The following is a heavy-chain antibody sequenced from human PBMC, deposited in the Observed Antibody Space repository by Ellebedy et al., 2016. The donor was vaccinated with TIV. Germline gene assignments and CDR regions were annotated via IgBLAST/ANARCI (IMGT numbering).Heavy chain of an antibody. CDR2: TSGGHDNT. CDR3: AKGSSSGFNYDRVGFEY. CDR1: GFTFSSFA. J-gene: IGHJ4*02. D-gene: IGHD3-16*01. Sequence: GESLKISCAASGFTFSSFAMHWVRQAPGKGLEWLSVTSGGHDNTYHADSVKGRFTITRDNSKNTLYLQMDRLRAEDTAVYYCAKGSSSGFNYDRVGFEYWGQGTLVTVSS. V-gene: IGHV3-23*01.